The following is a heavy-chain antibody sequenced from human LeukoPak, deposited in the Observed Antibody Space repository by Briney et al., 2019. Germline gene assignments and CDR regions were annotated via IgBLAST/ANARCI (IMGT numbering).Heavy chain of an antibody. CDR2: ISYDGSNK. Sequence: PGGSLRLSCAASGFTFSSYAMHWVRQAPGKGLEWVAVISYDGSNKYYADSVKGRFTISRDSAKKLVYLQMNSLRAEDTAVYYCARDDRVGALLWGQGTLVTVSS. J-gene: IGHJ4*02. CDR1: GFTFSSYA. V-gene: IGHV3-30-3*01. D-gene: IGHD1-26*01. CDR3: ARDDRVGALL.